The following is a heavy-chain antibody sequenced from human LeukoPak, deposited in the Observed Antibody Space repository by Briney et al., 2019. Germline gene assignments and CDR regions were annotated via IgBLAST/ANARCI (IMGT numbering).Heavy chain of an antibody. CDR3: AKLLRPAMTTVVTPSRDY. CDR1: GFTFSSYA. V-gene: IGHV3-23*01. CDR2: ISGSGGST. D-gene: IGHD4-23*01. J-gene: IGHJ4*02. Sequence: PGGSLRLSCAASGFTFSSYAMSWVRQAPGKGLEWVSAISGSGGSTYYADSVKGRFTISRDNSKNTLYLQMNSLRAEDTAVYYCAKLLRPAMTTVVTPSRDYWGQGTLVTVSS.